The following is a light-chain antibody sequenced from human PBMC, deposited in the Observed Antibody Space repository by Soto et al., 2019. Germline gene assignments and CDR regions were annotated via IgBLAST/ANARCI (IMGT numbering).Light chain of an antibody. CDR1: QSISSGR. CDR3: QQYGSSLFT. V-gene: IGKV3-20*01. Sequence: EIVLTQSPGTLSLSPGERATLSCRASQSISSGRLAWYQQKPGQAPRLLIYGASSRAAGIPDRFSGSGSGTDFTLTISRLEREDFAVYYCQQYGSSLFTFGPGTKVDIK. CDR2: GAS. J-gene: IGKJ3*01.